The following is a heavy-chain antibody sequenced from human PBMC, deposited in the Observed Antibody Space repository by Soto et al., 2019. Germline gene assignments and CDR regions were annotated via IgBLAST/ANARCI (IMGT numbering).Heavy chain of an antibody. D-gene: IGHD3-22*01. Sequence: SETLSLTCAVYGGSFSGYYWSWIRQPPGKGLEWIGEINHSGSTNYNPSLKSRVTISVDTSKNQFSLKLSSVTAADTAVYYCARGRARTYYYDSSGHNWFDPWGQGTLVTVSS. J-gene: IGHJ5*02. CDR2: INHSGST. CDR3: ARGRARTYYYDSSGHNWFDP. V-gene: IGHV4-34*01. CDR1: GGSFSGYY.